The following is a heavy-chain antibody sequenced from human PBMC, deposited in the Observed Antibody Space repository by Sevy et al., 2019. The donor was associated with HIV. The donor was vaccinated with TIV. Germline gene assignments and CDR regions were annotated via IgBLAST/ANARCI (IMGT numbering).Heavy chain of an antibody. V-gene: IGHV3-30*04. D-gene: IGHD3-10*01. CDR2: VSYDGSRT. J-gene: IGHJ5*01. Sequence: GGSLSLSCAASGFTFSDYTIHWVRQAPGKGLEWVGVVSYDGSRTSYADSVKGRFTISRDNSKNTLFLQMNSLRAADTAIYYCTRVRGLLGWFDSWGQGTQVTVSS. CDR3: TRVRGLLGWFDS. CDR1: GFTFSDYT.